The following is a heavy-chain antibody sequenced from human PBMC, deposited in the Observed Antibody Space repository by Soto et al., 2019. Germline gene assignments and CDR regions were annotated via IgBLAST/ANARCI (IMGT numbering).Heavy chain of an antibody. CDR3: ANIPYSWNRADAFDI. Sequence: QVQLVESGGGVVQPGRSLRLSCAASGFTLSSYGMHWVRQAPGKGLEWVAVISYDGSNKYYADSVKGRFTISRDNSKNTLYLQMNSLRAKNTAAYYSANIPYSWNRADAFDIWGQGTLVTVSS. D-gene: IGHD1-1*01. V-gene: IGHV3-30*18. CDR2: ISYDGSNK. CDR1: GFTLSSYG. J-gene: IGHJ3*02.